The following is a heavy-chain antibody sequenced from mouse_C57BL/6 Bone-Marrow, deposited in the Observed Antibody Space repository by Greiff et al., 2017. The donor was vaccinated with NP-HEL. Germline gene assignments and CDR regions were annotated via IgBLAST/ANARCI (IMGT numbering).Heavy chain of an antibody. Sequence: VQRVESGPGLVKPSQSLFLTCSITGFPITSGYYWIWIRQSPGKPLEWMGYITHSGETFYNPSLQSPISITRETSKNQFFLQLNSVTTEDTAMYYCAGDPYYYGSSYYFDYWGQGTTLTVSS. CDR1: GFPITSGYY. J-gene: IGHJ2*01. V-gene: IGHV12-3*01. CDR2: ITHSGET. CDR3: AGDPYYYGSSYYFDY. D-gene: IGHD1-1*01.